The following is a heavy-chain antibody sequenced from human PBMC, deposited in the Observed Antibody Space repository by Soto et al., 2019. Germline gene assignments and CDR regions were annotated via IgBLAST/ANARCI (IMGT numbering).Heavy chain of an antibody. V-gene: IGHV4-30-2*01. CDR1: GGSISSGGYS. CDR2: IYHSGST. CDR3: ARDKNTVLFHY. J-gene: IGHJ4*02. Sequence: TLSLTCAVSGGSISSGGYSWSWIRQPPGKGLEWIGYIYHSGSTYYNPSLKSRVTISVDRSKNQFSLKLSSVPAADTAVYYCARDKNTVLFHYWRQGPLVTV.